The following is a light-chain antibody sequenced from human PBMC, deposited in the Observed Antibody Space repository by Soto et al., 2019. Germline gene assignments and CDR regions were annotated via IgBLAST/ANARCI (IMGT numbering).Light chain of an antibody. CDR2: DAS. CDR1: QSISSW. V-gene: IGKV1-5*01. Sequence: IQMTHSPSTLSASVLYRVTITFLASQSISSWLAWYQQKPGRAPKVLIFDASSLESGVPSRFSGSGSATEFTLTISSLQPDDFATYYCQQYTTYPWTFGQGTKVDIK. CDR3: QQYTTYPWT. J-gene: IGKJ1*01.